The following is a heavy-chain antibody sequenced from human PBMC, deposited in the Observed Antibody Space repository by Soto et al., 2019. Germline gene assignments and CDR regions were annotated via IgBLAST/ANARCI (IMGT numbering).Heavy chain of an antibody. J-gene: IGHJ4*02. D-gene: IGHD7-27*01. Sequence: QVQLVQSGAEVKKPGSSVKVSCKASGGTFSSYAISWVRQAPGQGLEWMGGIIPIFGTANYEQKFQSRVTITADESTSTAYMELSSLRSEDTAVYYCARDGKLGSRAYYFDYWGQGTLVTVSS. V-gene: IGHV1-69*12. CDR1: GGTFSSYA. CDR3: ARDGKLGSRAYYFDY. CDR2: IIPIFGTA.